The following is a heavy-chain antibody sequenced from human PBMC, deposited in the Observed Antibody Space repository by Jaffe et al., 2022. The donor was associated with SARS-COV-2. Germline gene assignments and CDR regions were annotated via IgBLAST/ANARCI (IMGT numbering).Heavy chain of an antibody. Sequence: QVQLVESGGGVVQPGRSLRLSCAASGFTFSSYAMHWVRQAPGKGLEWVAVISYDGSNKYYADSVKGRFTISRDNSKNTLYLQMNSLRAEDTAVYYCAREGAAGIDAFDIWGQGTMVTVSS. J-gene: IGHJ3*02. CDR1: GFTFSSYA. CDR3: AREGAAGIDAFDI. V-gene: IGHV3-30-3*01. CDR2: ISYDGSNK. D-gene: IGHD6-13*01.